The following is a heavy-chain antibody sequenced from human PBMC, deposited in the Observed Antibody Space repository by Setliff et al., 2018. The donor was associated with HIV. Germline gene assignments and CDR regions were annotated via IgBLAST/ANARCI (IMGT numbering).Heavy chain of an antibody. D-gene: IGHD3-10*01. Sequence: PSETLSLTCTVSGGSISSHYWSWIRQPPGKGLEWIGEINHSGTTSYNPSLKSRVTISLDTSKNHFSLKLGSVTAADTSVYYCARVIGDSEKFDSNWFDPWGQGTLVTVSS. CDR2: INHSGTT. CDR3: ARVIGDSEKFDSNWFDP. CDR1: GGSISSHY. V-gene: IGHV4-34*01. J-gene: IGHJ5*02.